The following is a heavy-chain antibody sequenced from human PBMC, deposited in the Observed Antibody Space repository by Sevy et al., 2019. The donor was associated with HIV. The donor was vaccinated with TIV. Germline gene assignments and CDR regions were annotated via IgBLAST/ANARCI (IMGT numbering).Heavy chain of an antibody. D-gene: IGHD2-21*01. Sequence: SETLSLTCSVSGVSISSSSYDWGWIRQPPGKGLEGIGSIYYSGSTYYNPSLMSRVTVSVDTSKNQFSLNLRSVTAAGTAVYYCARHGGIVHRAFDFWGRGTLVTVSS. CDR1: GVSISSSSYD. J-gene: IGHJ4*02. CDR2: IYYSGST. CDR3: ARHGGIVHRAFDF. V-gene: IGHV4-39*01.